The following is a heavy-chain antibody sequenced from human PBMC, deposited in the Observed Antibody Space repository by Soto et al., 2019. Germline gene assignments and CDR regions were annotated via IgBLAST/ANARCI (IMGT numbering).Heavy chain of an antibody. J-gene: IGHJ3*02. CDR2: ISYDGSNK. D-gene: IGHD6-13*01. Sequence: ESGGGVVQPGRSLRLSCAASGFTFSSYGMHWVRQAPGKGLEWVAVISYDGSNKYYADSVKGRFTISRDNSKNTLYLQMNSLRAEDTAVYYCAKDGYSSSWYLHNDAFDIWGQGTMVTVSS. CDR3: AKDGYSSSWYLHNDAFDI. CDR1: GFTFSSYG. V-gene: IGHV3-30*18.